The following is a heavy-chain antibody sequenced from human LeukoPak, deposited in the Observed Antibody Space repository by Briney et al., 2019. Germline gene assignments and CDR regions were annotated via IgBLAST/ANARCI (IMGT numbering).Heavy chain of an antibody. CDR2: LYVDGTT. V-gene: IGHV3-53*05. J-gene: IGHJ4*02. Sequence: GGSLRLSCAASGFTVSTNYMNWVRQAPGKGLEWVSGLYVDGTTYYADSVRGRFTISRDNSKNTLYLQMNSLRAEDTAVYYCARDNLLHYDSSGYYPSHFDYWGQGTLVTVSS. CDR1: GFTVSTNY. D-gene: IGHD3-22*01. CDR3: ARDNLLHYDSSGYYPSHFDY.